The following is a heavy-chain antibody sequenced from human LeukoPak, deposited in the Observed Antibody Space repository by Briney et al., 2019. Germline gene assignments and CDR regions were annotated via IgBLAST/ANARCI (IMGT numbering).Heavy chain of an antibody. V-gene: IGHV1-2*02. Sequence: ASVKVSCKASGYTFTGYYMHWVRQAPGQGLEWMGWINPNSGGTNYAQKFQGRVTMTRDTSNSTAYMELSRLRSDDTAVYYCARVRTVVVPAADNFDYWGQGTLVTVSS. CDR3: ARVRTVVVPAADNFDY. CDR1: GYTFTGYY. CDR2: INPNSGGT. J-gene: IGHJ4*02. D-gene: IGHD2-2*01.